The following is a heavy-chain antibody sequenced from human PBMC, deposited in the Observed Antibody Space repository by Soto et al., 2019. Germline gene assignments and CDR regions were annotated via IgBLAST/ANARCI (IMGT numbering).Heavy chain of an antibody. CDR2: INPNSGST. Sequence: ASVKVSCKASGYTFTSYGISWVRQAPGQGLEWMGWINPNSGSTTYAQKFQGRVTMTRDTSTSTVYMELTSLTSGDTAVYYCARAGIAYCSSTTCYLYYYVMDVWGQGTTVTVSS. D-gene: IGHD2-2*01. J-gene: IGHJ6*02. CDR1: GYTFTSYG. V-gene: IGHV1-18*01. CDR3: ARAGIAYCSSTTCYLYYYVMDV.